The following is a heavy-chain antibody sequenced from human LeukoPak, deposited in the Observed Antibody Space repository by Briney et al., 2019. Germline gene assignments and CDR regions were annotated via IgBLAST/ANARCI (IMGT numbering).Heavy chain of an antibody. V-gene: IGHV3-21*01. Sequence: GGSLRLSCAASGFTFSSYSMNWVRQAPGKGLEWVSSISSSSSYIYYADSVKGRFTISRDNAKNSLYLQMNSLRAEDTAVYYCSRDQGTWEPYFDYWGQGTLVTVSP. CDR1: GFTFSSYS. CDR2: ISSSSSYI. CDR3: SRDQGTWEPYFDY. J-gene: IGHJ4*02. D-gene: IGHD1-26*01.